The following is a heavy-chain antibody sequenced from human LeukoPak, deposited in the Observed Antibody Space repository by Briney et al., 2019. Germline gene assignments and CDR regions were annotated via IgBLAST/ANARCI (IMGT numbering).Heavy chain of an antibody. J-gene: IGHJ4*02. D-gene: IGHD5-12*01. CDR3: AKDQNEGYSLDY. Sequence: GGSLRLSCAASGFSFSNYAMRWVRQAPGKGLEWVSAITGSGGSTYYADSVKGRFTISRDNSKNTLYLQMNGLRAEDTAVYYCAKDQNEGYSLDYWGQGTLVTVSS. V-gene: IGHV3-23*01. CDR1: GFSFSNYA. CDR2: ITGSGGST.